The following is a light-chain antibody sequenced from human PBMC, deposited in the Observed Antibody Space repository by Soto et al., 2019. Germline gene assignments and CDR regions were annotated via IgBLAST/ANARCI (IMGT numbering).Light chain of an antibody. CDR1: QSVSSN. CDR3: QQYNNWPPFT. J-gene: IGKJ2*01. V-gene: IGKV3-15*01. Sequence: EIVMTQSPPTLSVSPGERATLSCRASQSVSSNLAWYQQKPDQAPRLLIYGASTRATGIPARFSGSGSGTEFTLTISSLQSEDFAIYYCQQYNNWPPFTFGQGTKLEIK. CDR2: GAS.